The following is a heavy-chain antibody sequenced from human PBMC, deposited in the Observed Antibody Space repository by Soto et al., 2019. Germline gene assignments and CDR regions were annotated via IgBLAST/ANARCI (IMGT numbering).Heavy chain of an antibody. CDR1: GLSFSDYY. D-gene: IGHD3-10*02. J-gene: IGHJ4*02. Sequence: QVELVESGGGLVKPGGSLRLSCAASGLSFSDYYMSWIRQAPGKGLEWIAYITSSSSTIYYAASVKGRFTISRNDAKNSLYLQLYSLRAEDTAVYYCATVFRSSNFNYWGQGTLVTVSS. CDR3: ATVFRSSNFNY. V-gene: IGHV3-11*01. CDR2: ITSSSSTI.